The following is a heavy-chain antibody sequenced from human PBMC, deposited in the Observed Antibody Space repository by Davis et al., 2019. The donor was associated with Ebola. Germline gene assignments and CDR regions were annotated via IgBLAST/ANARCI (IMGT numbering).Heavy chain of an antibody. D-gene: IGHD2/OR15-2a*01. CDR2: ISNDGSNK. V-gene: IGHV3-30-3*01. CDR3: ARDFLDGMDV. Sequence: GESLKISCAASGFTFSSYDMHWVRQAPGKRLEWVAVISNDGSNKYYADSVKGRFTISRDNSKNTLYLQMNSLRAEDTAVYYCARDFLDGMDVWGQGTTVTVSS. CDR1: GFTFSSYD. J-gene: IGHJ6*02.